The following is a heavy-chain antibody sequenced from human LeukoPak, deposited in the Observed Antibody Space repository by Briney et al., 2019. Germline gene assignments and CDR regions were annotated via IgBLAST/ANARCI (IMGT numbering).Heavy chain of an antibody. V-gene: IGHV4-39*07. CDR2: IYYSGST. CDR3: AGDSHPNFDY. Sequence: PSETLSLTCTVSGDSIRSSSYHWGWIRQPPGKGLEWIGSIYYSGSTYNNRSLKRRLTISIDTSKNQFSLRLSSVTAADTAVYYCAGDSHPNFDYWGQGTLVTVSS. J-gene: IGHJ4*02. CDR1: GDSIRSSSYH.